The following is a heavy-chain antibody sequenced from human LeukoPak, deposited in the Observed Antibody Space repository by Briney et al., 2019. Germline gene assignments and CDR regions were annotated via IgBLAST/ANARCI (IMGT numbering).Heavy chain of an antibody. Sequence: KPSQTLSLTCTVSGGSLSSGYYYWSWIRQPPGKGLEWIGHIYYNGSTYYNPSLKSRVTISVDTSKTQYSLKLSSVTAADTAVYYCARGDDFWSGPNIGGEGTMVTVSS. J-gene: IGHJ3*02. V-gene: IGHV4-30-4*08. CDR2: IYYNGST. CDR1: GGSLSSGYYY. CDR3: ARGDDFWSGPNI. D-gene: IGHD3-3*01.